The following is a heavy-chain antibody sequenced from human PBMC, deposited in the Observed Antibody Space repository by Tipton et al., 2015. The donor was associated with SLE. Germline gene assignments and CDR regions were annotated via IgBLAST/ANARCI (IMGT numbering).Heavy chain of an antibody. J-gene: IGHJ4*02. Sequence: QLVQSGAEVRKPGASVKVSCKASGYTFTNYGISWVRQAPGQGLEWMGWISAYIGNTDYAQKLQGRVSMTTETSTSTAYMELSSLRSEDTAVYYCAREMHGDYVFDYWGQGSLVTVSS. D-gene: IGHD4-17*01. CDR3: AREMHGDYVFDY. CDR1: GYTFTNYG. V-gene: IGHV1-18*01. CDR2: ISAYIGNT.